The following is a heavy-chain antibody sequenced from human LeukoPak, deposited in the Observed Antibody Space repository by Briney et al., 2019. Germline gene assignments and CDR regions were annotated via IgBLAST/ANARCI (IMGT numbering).Heavy chain of an antibody. CDR3: ARGWVLRYFDWLFPSFDY. J-gene: IGHJ4*02. CDR1: GFSFSSYW. CDR2: IKQDGSEK. V-gene: IGHV3-7*01. D-gene: IGHD3-9*01. Sequence: GGSLRLSWAAAGFSFSSYWMNWVRQAPGKWLEWVANIKQDGSEKYYVDSVKGRFTISRDDGKNSLYLQMNSLRAEGTAVYYCARGWVLRYFDWLFPSFDYWGQGTLVTVSS.